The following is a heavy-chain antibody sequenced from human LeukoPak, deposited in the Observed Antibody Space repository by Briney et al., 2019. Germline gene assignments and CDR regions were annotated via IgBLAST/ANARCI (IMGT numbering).Heavy chain of an antibody. V-gene: IGHV1-69*16. Sequence: EASVKVSCKASGGTFSSYTISWVRQAPGQGLEWMGRIIPILGVANYAQKFQGRVTITTDESTSTAYMELSSLRSEDTAVYYCARVGLAAAGTSPSYDYWGQGTLVTVSS. D-gene: IGHD6-13*01. CDR3: ARVGLAAAGTSPSYDY. J-gene: IGHJ4*02. CDR1: GGTFSSYT. CDR2: IIPILGVA.